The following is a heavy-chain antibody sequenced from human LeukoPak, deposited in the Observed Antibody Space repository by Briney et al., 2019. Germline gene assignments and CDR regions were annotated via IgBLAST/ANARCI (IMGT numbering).Heavy chain of an antibody. J-gene: IGHJ4*02. V-gene: IGHV3-9*01. CDR2: ISWNSGSI. Sequence: GGSLRLSCAASGFTFDDYAMHWVRQAPGKGLEWVSGISWNSGSIGYADSVKGRFTISRDNAKSSLYLQMNSLRAEDTALYYCAKDKYYDSSGPEDYWGQGTLVTVSS. CDR1: GFTFDDYA. CDR3: AKDKYYDSSGPEDY. D-gene: IGHD3-22*01.